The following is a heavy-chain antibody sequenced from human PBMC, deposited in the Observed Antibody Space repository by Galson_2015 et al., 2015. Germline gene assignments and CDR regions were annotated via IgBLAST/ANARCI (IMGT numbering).Heavy chain of an antibody. D-gene: IGHD6-19*01. CDR1: GFTFSNYW. J-gene: IGHJ4*02. Sequence: SLRLSCAASGFTFSNYWMHWVRHAPGKGLVWVSRINSDGSSTSYADSVKGRFTISRDNAKNTLYLQMNSLRAEDTAVYYCAREGQWLVAPFDYWGQGTLVTVSS. V-gene: IGHV3-74*01. CDR2: INSDGSST. CDR3: AREGQWLVAPFDY.